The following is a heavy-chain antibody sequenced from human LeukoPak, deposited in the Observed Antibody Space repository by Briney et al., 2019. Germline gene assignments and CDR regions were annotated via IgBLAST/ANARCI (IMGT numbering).Heavy chain of an antibody. J-gene: IGHJ4*02. Sequence: NTSETLSLTCTVSGGSISSSSYYWGWIRQPPGKGLEWIGSIYYSGSTYYNPSLKSRVTISVDTSKNQFSLKLSSVTAADTAVYYCARDLPSGYKDYWGQGTLVTVSS. V-gene: IGHV4-39*07. CDR1: GGSISSSSYY. CDR3: ARDLPSGYKDY. CDR2: IYYSGST. D-gene: IGHD3-22*01.